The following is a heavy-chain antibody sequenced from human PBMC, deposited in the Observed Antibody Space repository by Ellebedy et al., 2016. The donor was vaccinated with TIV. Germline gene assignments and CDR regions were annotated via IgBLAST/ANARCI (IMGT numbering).Heavy chain of an antibody. D-gene: IGHD5-18*01. V-gene: IGHV4-34*01. CDR3: ARISSLDTGMVGPDYGTDV. Sequence: SETLSLTCAVYGGSFSGYYWSWIRQPPGKGLEWIGEINHSGSTNYNPSLKSRVTVSVDTSKNQFSLKLSSLPAADTAVYYCARISSLDTGMVGPDYGTDVWGQGTTVTVSS. J-gene: IGHJ6*02. CDR1: GGSFSGYY. CDR2: INHSGST.